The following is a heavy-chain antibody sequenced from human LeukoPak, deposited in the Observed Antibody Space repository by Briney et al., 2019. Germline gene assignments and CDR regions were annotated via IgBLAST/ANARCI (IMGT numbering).Heavy chain of an antibody. D-gene: IGHD3-3*01. V-gene: IGHV1-46*01. CDR1: GYSLTSYC. CDR2: ITPSDGGT. J-gene: IGHJ5*02. Sequence: ASVKVSCKASGYSLTSYCMHWVRQAPGQGLEWMGMITPSDGGTTYAQKFQGRVTMTRDTSTSTVYMELSSLRSEDTAIYFCARDPTVITSSRITIFGVVKSPHNWFDPWGQGTLVIVSS. CDR3: ARDPTVITSSRITIFGVVKSPHNWFDP.